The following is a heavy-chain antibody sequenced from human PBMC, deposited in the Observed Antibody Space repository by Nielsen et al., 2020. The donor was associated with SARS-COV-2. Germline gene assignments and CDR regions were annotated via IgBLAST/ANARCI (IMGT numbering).Heavy chain of an antibody. CDR1: GYTFISYG. J-gene: IGHJ6*02. D-gene: IGHD6-19*01. V-gene: IGHV1-69*06. CDR3: ARKGAAVAGNYYYYYGMDV. Sequence: SVKVSCKASGYTFISYGISWVRQAPGQGLEWMGGIIPIFGTANYAQKFQGRVTITADKSTSTAYMELSSLRSEDTAVYYCARKGAAVAGNYYYYYGMDVWGQGTTVTVSS. CDR2: IIPIFGTA.